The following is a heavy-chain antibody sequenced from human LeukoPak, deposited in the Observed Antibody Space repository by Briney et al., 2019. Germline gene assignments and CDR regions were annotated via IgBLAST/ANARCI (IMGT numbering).Heavy chain of an antibody. CDR1: GGSISSGDYY. V-gene: IGHV4-61*08. CDR2: IYYSGST. Sequence: SETLSLTCTVSGGSISSGDYYWSWIRQPPGKGLEWIGYIYYSGSTNYNPSLKSRVTISVDTSKNQFSLKLNSVTAADTAVYYCARGATYYDFWSGYPFQFDPWGQGTLVTVSS. D-gene: IGHD3-3*01. J-gene: IGHJ5*02. CDR3: ARGATYYDFWSGYPFQFDP.